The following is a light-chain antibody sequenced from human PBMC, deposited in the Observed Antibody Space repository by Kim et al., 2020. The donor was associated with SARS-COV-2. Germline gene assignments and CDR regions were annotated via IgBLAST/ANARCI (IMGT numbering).Light chain of an antibody. J-gene: IGLJ3*02. V-gene: IGLV5-39*01. CDR2: YKSDSNK. CDR1: SGIHFDIDN. Sequence: FTCTLRSGIHFDIDNIVWYQQKPGSLPRYLLRYKSDSNKEQGSGVPSRFSGSKDASTNAGLVRISGLQSEEEADYYCAIWYSNNWVFGGGSQLSVL. CDR3: AIWYSNNWV.